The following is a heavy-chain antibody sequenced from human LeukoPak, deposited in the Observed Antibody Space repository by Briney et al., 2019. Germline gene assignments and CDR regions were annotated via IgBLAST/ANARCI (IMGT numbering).Heavy chain of an antibody. V-gene: IGHV3-23*01. J-gene: IGHJ4*02. CDR3: AKSAYRYTIYYFDY. D-gene: IGHD3-16*02. Sequence: GGSLRLSCAASGSTFNSYAMSWVRQAPGKGLEWVSGISGSGGSTYYADSVKGRFTISRDNSKNKMHLQMNSLRAEDTAVYYCAKSAYRYTIYYFDYWGQGTLVTVSS. CDR2: ISGSGGST. CDR1: GSTFNSYA.